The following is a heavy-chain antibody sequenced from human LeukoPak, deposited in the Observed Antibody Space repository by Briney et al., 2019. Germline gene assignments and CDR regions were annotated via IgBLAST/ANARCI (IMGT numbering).Heavy chain of an antibody. D-gene: IGHD3-3*01. J-gene: IGHJ4*02. Sequence: PGGSLRLSCAASGFSVNSYYMSWVRQAPGQGLEWMGWISAYNGNTNYAQKLQGRVTMTTDTSTSTAYMELRSLRSDDTAVYYCARDSSDFWSGTDYWGQGTLVTVSS. CDR1: GFSVNSYY. CDR3: ARDSSDFWSGTDY. CDR2: ISAYNGNT. V-gene: IGHV1-18*04.